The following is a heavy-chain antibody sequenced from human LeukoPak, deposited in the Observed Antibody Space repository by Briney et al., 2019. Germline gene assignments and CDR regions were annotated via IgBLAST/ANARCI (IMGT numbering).Heavy chain of an antibody. CDR2: MNPNSGNT. V-gene: IGHV1-8*01. D-gene: IGHD6-19*01. Sequence: GASVKVSCKASGYTFTSYDINWVRQATGQGLEWMGWMNPNSGNTGYAQKFQGRVTMTRNTSISTAYMELSSLRSEDTAVYYCARDPGYSSGWPFDYWGQGTLVTVSS. CDR3: ARDPGYSSGWPFDY. J-gene: IGHJ4*02. CDR1: GYTFTSYD.